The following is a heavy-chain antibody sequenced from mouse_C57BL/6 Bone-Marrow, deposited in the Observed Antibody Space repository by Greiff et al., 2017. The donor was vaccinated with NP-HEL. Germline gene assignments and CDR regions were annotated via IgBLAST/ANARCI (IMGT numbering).Heavy chain of an antibody. Sequence: VQLVESGAELVRPGTSVKMSCKASGYTFTNYWIGWAKQRPGHGLEWIGDIYPGGGYTNYNEKFKGKATLTADKSSSTAYMQFSSLTSEDSAIYYCARNGNYAWFAYWGQGTLVTVSA. CDR3: ARNGNYAWFAY. CDR2: IYPGGGYT. V-gene: IGHV1-63*01. J-gene: IGHJ3*01. CDR1: GYTFTNYW. D-gene: IGHD2-1*01.